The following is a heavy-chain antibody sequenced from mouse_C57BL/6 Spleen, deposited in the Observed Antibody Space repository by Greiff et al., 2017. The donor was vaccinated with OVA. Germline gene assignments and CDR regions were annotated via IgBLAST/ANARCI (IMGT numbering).Heavy chain of an antibody. CDR3: AREGQYGPFAY. CDR1: GYTFTSYW. V-gene: IGHV1-50*01. J-gene: IGHJ3*01. Sequence: QVQLKQPGAELVKPGASVKLSCKASGYTFTSYWMQWVKQRPGQGLEWIGEIDPSDSYTNYNQKFKGKATLTVDTSSSTAYMQLSSLTSEDSAVYYCAREGQYGPFAYWGQGTLVTVSA. D-gene: IGHD1-1*02. CDR2: IDPSDSYT.